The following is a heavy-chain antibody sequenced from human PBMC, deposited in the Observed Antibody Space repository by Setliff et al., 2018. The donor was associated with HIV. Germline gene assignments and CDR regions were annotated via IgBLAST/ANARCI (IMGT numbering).Heavy chain of an antibody. D-gene: IGHD1-26*01. J-gene: IGHJ4*02. CDR3: ARDFRDYVGKFDY. CDR1: GFTFSSYS. CDR2: VSGRGDSI. V-gene: IGHV3-48*01. Sequence: GGSLRLSCAGSGFTFSSYSLNWVRQAPGKGLEWVSYVSGRGDSIYYAAFVKGRFTISRDNAKNSLYLQMNSLIAEDTAVYYCARDFRDYVGKFDYWGQGPLVTVSS.